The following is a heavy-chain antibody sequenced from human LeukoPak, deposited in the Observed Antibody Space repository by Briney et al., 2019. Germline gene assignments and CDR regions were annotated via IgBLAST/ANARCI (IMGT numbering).Heavy chain of an antibody. CDR2: ISSSSRYT. D-gene: IGHD2-2*01. J-gene: IGHJ1*01. V-gene: IGHV3-11*06. Sequence: GGSLRLSCAASGFTFSDYYMSWIRQAPGKGLEWVSYISSSSRYTNYADSVKGRFTISRDNAKNSLYLQMNSLRAEDTAVYYCARDPRWGEVVPAAIYFQHWARAPWSPSPQ. CDR3: ARDPRWGEVVPAAIYFQH. CDR1: GFTFSDYY.